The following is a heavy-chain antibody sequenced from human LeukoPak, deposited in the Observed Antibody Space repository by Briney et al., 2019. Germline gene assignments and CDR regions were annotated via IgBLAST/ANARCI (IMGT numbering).Heavy chain of an antibody. CDR2: ISYDGSSK. D-gene: IGHD2-15*01. J-gene: IGHJ6*02. CDR3: ARDRAPGYCSGGSCYSGYYYYGMDV. V-gene: IGHV3-30-3*01. CDR1: GFTFSSYA. Sequence: GRSLRLSCAASGFTFSSYAMHWVRQAPGKGLEWVAVISYDGSSKYYADSVKGRFTISRDNSKNTLYLQMNSLRAEDTAVYYCARDRAPGYCSGGSCYSGYYYYGMDVWGQGTTVTVSS.